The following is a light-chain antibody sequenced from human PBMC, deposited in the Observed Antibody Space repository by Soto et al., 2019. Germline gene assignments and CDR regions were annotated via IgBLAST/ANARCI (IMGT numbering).Light chain of an antibody. J-gene: IGKJ1*01. CDR1: QSISSW. CDR2: DAS. CDR3: QQRYCTPET. V-gene: IGKV1-5*01. Sequence: DLQMTQSPSTLSASVGARVTITCRASQSISSWLAWYQQKPGKAPNLLIYDASSLESGVPSRFSGSRYATEGIITISSLQPDDGETYYCQQRYCTPETFGQGTKVDIK.